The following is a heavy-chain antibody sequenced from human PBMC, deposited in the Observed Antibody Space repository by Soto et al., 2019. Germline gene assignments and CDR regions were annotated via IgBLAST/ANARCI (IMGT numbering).Heavy chain of an antibody. CDR2: IYYSGST. CDR3: ARVWGGAFDF. J-gene: IGHJ3*01. Sequence: SETLSLTCTVSGGSISGYYWSWIRQPPGKGLEWIGYIYYSGSTNYNPSLKSRVTISVDTSKNQFSLKLSSVTAADTAVYYCARVWGGAFDFWGQGTMVTVSS. V-gene: IGHV4-59*01. CDR1: GGSISGYY. D-gene: IGHD3-10*01.